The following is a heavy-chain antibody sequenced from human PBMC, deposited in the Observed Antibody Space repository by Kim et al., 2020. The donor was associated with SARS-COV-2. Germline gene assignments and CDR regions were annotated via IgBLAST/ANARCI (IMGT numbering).Heavy chain of an antibody. CDR1: GGSISSYY. D-gene: IGHD3-10*01. Sequence: SETLSLTCTVSGGSISSYYWSWIRQPPGKGLEWIGYIYYSGSTNYNPSLKSRVTISVDTSKNKFSLKLSAVTAADTAVYYCARVSGPVMVRAGRWFDPWGQGTLVTVSS. CDR2: IYYSGST. CDR3: ARVSGPVMVRAGRWFDP. J-gene: IGHJ5*02. V-gene: IGHV4-59*01.